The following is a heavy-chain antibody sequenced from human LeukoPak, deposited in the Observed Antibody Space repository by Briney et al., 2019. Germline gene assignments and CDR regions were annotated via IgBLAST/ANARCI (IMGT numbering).Heavy chain of an antibody. V-gene: IGHV3-48*02. CDR1: GFTFSSYS. J-gene: IGHJ6*02. CDR3: ASQFDLWERYYGMDV. D-gene: IGHD3-16*01. CDR2: ISSSSSTI. Sequence: GGSLRLSCAASGFTFSSYSMNWVRQAPGKGLEWVSYISSSSSTIYYVDSVKGRFTISRDNAKNSLYLQMNSLRDEDTAVYYCASQFDLWERYYGMDVWGQGTTVTVSS.